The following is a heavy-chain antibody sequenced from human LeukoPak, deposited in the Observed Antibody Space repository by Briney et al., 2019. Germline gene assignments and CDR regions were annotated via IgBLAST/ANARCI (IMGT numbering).Heavy chain of an antibody. CDR2: ISGSGGST. V-gene: IGHV3-23*01. CDR3: AKVGYSGYDTNYYYYYGMDV. CDR1: GFTFSSYA. Sequence: QTGGSLRLSCAASGFTFSSYAMSWVRQAPGKGLEWVSAISGSGGSTYYADSVKGRFTISRDNSKNTLYLQMNSLRAEDTAVYYCAKVGYSGYDTNYYYYYGMDVWGQGTTVTVSS. J-gene: IGHJ6*02. D-gene: IGHD5-12*01.